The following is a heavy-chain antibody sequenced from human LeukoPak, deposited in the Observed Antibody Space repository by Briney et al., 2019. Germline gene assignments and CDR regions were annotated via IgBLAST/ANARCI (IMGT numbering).Heavy chain of an antibody. CDR3: ARHPKNWPENAFDI. CDR1: GYSISSGYY. D-gene: IGHD1-1*01. V-gene: IGHV4-38-2*02. CDR2: IYHSGST. J-gene: IGHJ3*02. Sequence: SETLSLTCTVSGYSISSGYYWGWIRQPPGKGLEWIGSIYHSGSTYYNPSLKSRVTISVDTSKNQFSLKLSSVTAADTAVYYCARHPKNWPENAFDIWGQGTMVTVSS.